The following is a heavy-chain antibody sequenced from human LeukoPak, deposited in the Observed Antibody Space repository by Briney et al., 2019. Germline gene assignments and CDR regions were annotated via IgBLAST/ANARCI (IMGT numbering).Heavy chain of an antibody. V-gene: IGHV4-59*01. CDR2: IYYSGST. J-gene: IGHJ4*02. CDR3: ARDRVATGFFDY. D-gene: IGHD5-12*01. Sequence: NASETLSLTCTVSGGSISSYYWSWIRQPPGKGLEWIGYIYYSGSTNYNPSLKSRVTISVDTSKNQFSLKLTAVTAADTAVYYCARDRVATGFFDYWGQGTLVTVSS. CDR1: GGSISSYY.